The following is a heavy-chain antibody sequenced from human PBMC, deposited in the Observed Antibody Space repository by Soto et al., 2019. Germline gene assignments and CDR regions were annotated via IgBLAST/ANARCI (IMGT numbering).Heavy chain of an antibody. Sequence: EVQLVESGGGLIQPGGSLRLSCAASGFTVSSNFMSWVRQAPGKGLEWVSLLYTGGSTDYTASVKGRFTISRDNSKNMLYLKMNSLRGEETAVFRCARDPDGSGPKFWGQGTMVIVSA. CDR1: GFTVSSNF. J-gene: IGHJ3*01. D-gene: IGHD3-10*01. V-gene: IGHV3-53*01. CDR2: LYTGGST. CDR3: ARDPDGSGPKF.